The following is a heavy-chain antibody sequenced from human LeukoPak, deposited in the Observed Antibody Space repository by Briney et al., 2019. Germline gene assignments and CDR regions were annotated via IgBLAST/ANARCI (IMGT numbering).Heavy chain of an antibody. CDR3: ARSFAHVERYYFDY. CDR2: IYPGDSDT. D-gene: IGHD1-1*01. J-gene: IGHJ4*02. CDR1: GYSFISYW. V-gene: IGHV5-51*01. Sequence: GESLKISCKGSGYSFISYWIGWVRQMPGKGLEWMGIIYPGDSDTTYSPSFQGQVTISADKSIHTAYLQWRSLKASDTAMYYCARSFAHVERYYFDYWGQGTLVSVSS.